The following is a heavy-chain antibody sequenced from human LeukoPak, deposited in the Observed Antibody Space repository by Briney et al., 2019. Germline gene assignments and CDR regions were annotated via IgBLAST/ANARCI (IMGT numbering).Heavy chain of an antibody. CDR1: GFTFSSYA. Sequence: GGSLRLSCSASGFTFSSYAMHWVRQAPGKGLEYVSAISSNGGSTYYADSVKGRFTISRDNSKNTLYLQMSSLRAEDTAVYYCVKGMEDYDILTGVLDVWGQGTTVTVSS. D-gene: IGHD3-9*01. CDR3: VKGMEDYDILTGVLDV. V-gene: IGHV3-64D*06. CDR2: ISSNGGST. J-gene: IGHJ6*02.